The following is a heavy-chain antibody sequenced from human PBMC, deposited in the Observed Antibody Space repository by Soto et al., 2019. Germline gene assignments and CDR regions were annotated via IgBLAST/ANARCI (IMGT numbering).Heavy chain of an antibody. Sequence: GESLKISCKGSGYSFTSYWIGWVHQMPGKGLEWMGIIYPGDSDTRYSPSFQGQVTISADKSISTAYLQWSSLKASDTAMYYCARQGYPAMAPNHLYYFDYWGQGTLVTVSS. D-gene: IGHD5-18*01. J-gene: IGHJ4*02. CDR3: ARQGYPAMAPNHLYYFDY. V-gene: IGHV5-51*07. CDR2: IYPGDSDT. CDR1: GYSFTSYW.